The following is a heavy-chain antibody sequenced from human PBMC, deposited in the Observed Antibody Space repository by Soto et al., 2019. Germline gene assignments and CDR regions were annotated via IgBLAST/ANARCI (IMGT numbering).Heavy chain of an antibody. V-gene: IGHV3-33*01. CDR1: AFTFSGYG. CDR2: IWYDGSQK. Sequence: GGSLRLSCAASAFTFSGYGMHWVRQAPGKGLEWVAVIWYDGSQKYYVDSVKGRFTISRDNSKNTLYLQMNSLRVEDTAVYYCARDRDIVALITSHDYNGMDIWGQGTTVTVSS. J-gene: IGHJ6*02. CDR3: ARDRDIVALITSHDYNGMDI. D-gene: IGHD5-12*01.